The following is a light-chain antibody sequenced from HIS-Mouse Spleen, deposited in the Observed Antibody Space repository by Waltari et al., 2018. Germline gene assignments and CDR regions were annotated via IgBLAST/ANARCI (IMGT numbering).Light chain of an antibody. CDR2: DVS. CDR1: TRAVRGYNY. V-gene: IGLV2-11*02. J-gene: IGLJ1*01. Sequence: QSALTQPRSVPGSPGQSVPISCTVTTRAVRGYNYVPWYQQHPGKAPKLMIYDVSKRPSGVPDRFSGSKSGNTASLTISGLQAEDEADYYCCSYAGSYTGVFGTGTKVTVL. CDR3: CSYAGSYTGV.